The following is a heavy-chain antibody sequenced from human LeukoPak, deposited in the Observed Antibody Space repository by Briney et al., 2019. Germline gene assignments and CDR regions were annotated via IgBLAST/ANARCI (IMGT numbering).Heavy chain of an antibody. Sequence: GGSLRLSCAASAFSFSKFALIWVRQAPGKGLEWVSAISGSGGSTYYADSVKGRFTISRDNSKNTLYLQMNSLRAEDTAVYYCAKAAPVVVVVAATSWFDPWGQGTLVTVSS. CDR2: ISGSGGST. CDR3: AKAAPVVVVVAATSWFDP. J-gene: IGHJ5*02. CDR1: AFSFSKFA. V-gene: IGHV3-23*01. D-gene: IGHD2-15*01.